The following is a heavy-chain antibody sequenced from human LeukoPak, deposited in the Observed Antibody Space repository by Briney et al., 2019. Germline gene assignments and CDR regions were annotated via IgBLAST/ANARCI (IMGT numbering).Heavy chain of an antibody. CDR3: ATFRRGSTYGSFDY. J-gene: IGHJ4*02. D-gene: IGHD5-18*01. CDR1: SASDAISSYY. CDR2: VYYRGQT. V-gene: IGHV4-61*01. Sequence: SETLSLTCAVTSASDAISSYYWNWIRQTPGKGLEWPGHVYYRGQTHYNPSLKSRVTILMDTSQNQISLSLNSVTAADTAVYYCATFRRGSTYGSFDYWGQGILVTVSS.